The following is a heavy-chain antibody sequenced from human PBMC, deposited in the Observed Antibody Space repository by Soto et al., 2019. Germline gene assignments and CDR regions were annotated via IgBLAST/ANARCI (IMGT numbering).Heavy chain of an antibody. CDR1: GYTFTSYY. Sequence: QVQLVQSGAEVKKPGASVKVSCKASGYTFTSYYMHWVRQAPGQGLEWMGIINPSGGSTSYAQKFQRRVTMNRDTSTSTVYMERSSLRSEDTAVYYCTKGGRAYEGDYYYGMDVWGHRTTVTVSS. CDR2: INPSGGST. V-gene: IGHV1-46*01. CDR3: TKGGRAYEGDYYYGMDV. J-gene: IGHJ6*02. D-gene: IGHD5-12*01.